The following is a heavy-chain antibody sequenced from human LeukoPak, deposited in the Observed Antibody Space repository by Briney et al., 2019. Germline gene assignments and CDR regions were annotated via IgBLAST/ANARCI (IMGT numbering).Heavy chain of an antibody. V-gene: IGHV4-34*01. CDR2: INHSGST. J-gene: IGHJ1*01. D-gene: IGHD5-18*01. CDR1: GGSFSGYY. Sequence: PSETLSLTCAVYGGSFSGYYWSWIRQPPGKGLEWIGEINHSGSTNYNPSLKSRVTISVDTSKNQFSLKLSSVTAADTAVYYCAIAEPQLSIHYWGQGTLLTVSS. CDR3: AIAEPQLSIHY.